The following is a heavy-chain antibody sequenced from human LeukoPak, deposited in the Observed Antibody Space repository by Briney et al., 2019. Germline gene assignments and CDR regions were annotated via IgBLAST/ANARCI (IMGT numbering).Heavy chain of an antibody. Sequence: PGGSLRLSCAASGFTFSSYWMHWVRQAPGKGLVWVSRINCDGSSTNYADSVKGRFTISRDNAKNTLYLQMNSLRAEDTAVYYCATSTYCSGGSCYSRTFQYWGQGTLVTVSS. V-gene: IGHV3-74*01. J-gene: IGHJ4*02. CDR1: GFTFSSYW. CDR3: ATSTYCSGGSCYSRTFQY. CDR2: INCDGSST. D-gene: IGHD2-15*01.